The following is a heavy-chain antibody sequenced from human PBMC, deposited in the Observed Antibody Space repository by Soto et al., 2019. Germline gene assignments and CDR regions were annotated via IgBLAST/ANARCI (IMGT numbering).Heavy chain of an antibody. CDR3: ARLSVRYCTGGSCSQLDY. J-gene: IGHJ4*02. V-gene: IGHV3-48*02. CDR2: ISSSGGTI. D-gene: IGHD2-15*01. Sequence: EVQLVESGGGLVQPGGSVRLSCAASGFTFSTYSMNWVRQAPGKGLEWVSLISSSGGTIYYADSVKGRFTISRDNAKNSLYLQMNSLSDEDTAVYYCARLSVRYCTGGSCSQLDYWGQGTRVTVSS. CDR1: GFTFSTYS.